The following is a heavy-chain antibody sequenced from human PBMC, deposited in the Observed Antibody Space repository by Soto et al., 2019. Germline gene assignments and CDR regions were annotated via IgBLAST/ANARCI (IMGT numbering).Heavy chain of an antibody. CDR1: GFTFSSSA. Sequence: GASVKGSCKASGFTFSSSAVPWVRQARGQPLEWIGWIVLGNGNTNYAQKFQQRVTITRDMSTSTAYMEVRSLTSEDTAVYYCASHRMGFFDSWGQGMLVTVSS. V-gene: IGHV1-58*01. J-gene: IGHJ5*01. CDR3: ASHRMGFFDS. CDR2: IVLGNGNT.